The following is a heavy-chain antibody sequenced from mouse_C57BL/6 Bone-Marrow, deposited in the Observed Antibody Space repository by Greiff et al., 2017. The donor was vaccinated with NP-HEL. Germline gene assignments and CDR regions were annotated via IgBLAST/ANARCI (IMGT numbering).Heavy chain of an antibody. J-gene: IGHJ2*01. V-gene: IGHV1-69*01. Sequence: QVQLQQPGAELVMPGASVKLSCKASVYTFTSYWMHWVKQRPGQGLEWIGEIDPSDSYTNYNQKFKGKSTLTVDKSSSTAYMQLSSLTSEDSAVYYCARSLNWDHFDYWGQGTTLTVSS. CDR3: ARSLNWDHFDY. CDR1: VYTFTSYW. CDR2: IDPSDSYT. D-gene: IGHD4-1*01.